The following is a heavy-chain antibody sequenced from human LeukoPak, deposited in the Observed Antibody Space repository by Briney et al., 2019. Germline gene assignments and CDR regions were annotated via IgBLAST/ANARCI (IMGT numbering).Heavy chain of an antibody. D-gene: IGHD6-19*01. CDR3: ARDSSGWYLKDY. V-gene: IGHV3-21*01. Sequence: PGGSLRLSCAASGFTFSSYSMNWVRQAPGKGLEWVSSISSSSSYIYYADSVKGRSTISRDNAKNSLYLQMNSLRAEDTAVYYCARDSSGWYLKDYWGQGTLVTVSS. CDR1: GFTFSSYS. CDR2: ISSSSSYI. J-gene: IGHJ4*02.